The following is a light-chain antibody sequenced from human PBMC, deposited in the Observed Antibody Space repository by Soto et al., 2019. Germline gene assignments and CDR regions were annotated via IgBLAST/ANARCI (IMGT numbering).Light chain of an antibody. Sequence: DIQMTQSPSFLSASVGDRFTITSRASQGITNYLAWYQQNPRKVPKLLVYAASTLQSGDPSRFSGSGSGTEFTLTISSLQPEDVATCYCQKYNSATRTFGGGTKVEIK. CDR3: QKYNSATRT. CDR2: AAS. J-gene: IGKJ4*01. V-gene: IGKV1-27*01. CDR1: QGITNY.